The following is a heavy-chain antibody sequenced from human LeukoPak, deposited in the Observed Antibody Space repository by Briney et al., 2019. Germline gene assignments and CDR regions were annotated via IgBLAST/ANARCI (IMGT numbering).Heavy chain of an antibody. Sequence: ASVKVSCKASGYTFTSYAISWVRQAPGQGLEWMGGIIPIFGTANYAQKFQGRVTITADESTSTAYMELSSLRSEDTAVYYCARGPKSAAADLYYYYYYMDVWGKGTTVTISS. D-gene: IGHD6-13*01. V-gene: IGHV1-69*13. J-gene: IGHJ6*03. CDR2: IIPIFGTA. CDR3: ARGPKSAAADLYYYYYYMDV. CDR1: GYTFTSYA.